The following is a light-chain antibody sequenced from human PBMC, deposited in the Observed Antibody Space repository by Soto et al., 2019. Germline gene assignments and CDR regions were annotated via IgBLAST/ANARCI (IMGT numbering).Light chain of an antibody. Sequence: QSALAQPPSASGSPGQSVTISCTGTSXDVGGYDYVSWYQQHPGKAPKLMIYEVTKRPLGVPDRFSGSKSGNTASLTVSRLQAEDEADYYCSSYAGSDNPYVFGTGTKV. CDR1: SXDVGGYDY. J-gene: IGLJ1*01. V-gene: IGLV2-8*01. CDR3: SSYAGSDNPYV. CDR2: EVT.